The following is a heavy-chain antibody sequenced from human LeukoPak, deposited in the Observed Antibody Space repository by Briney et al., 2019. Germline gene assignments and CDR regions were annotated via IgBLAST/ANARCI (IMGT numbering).Heavy chain of an antibody. V-gene: IGHV3-23*01. J-gene: IGHJ1*01. CDR2: MSSSDDGR. Sequence: GGSLRLSCATSGFSFSSYAMSWVRQAPGKGLEWVSAMSSSDDGRYYAASVRGRFTISRDTSRSTLYLQMNSLRAEDAAVYYCAKEPPRNCGGDCYSSEYFQHWGQGTLVTVSS. CDR1: GFSFSSYA. D-gene: IGHD2-21*02. CDR3: AKEPPRNCGGDCYSSEYFQH.